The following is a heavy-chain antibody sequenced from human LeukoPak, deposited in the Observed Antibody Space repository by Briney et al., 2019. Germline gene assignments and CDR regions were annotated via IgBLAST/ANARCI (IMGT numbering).Heavy chain of an antibody. D-gene: IGHD6-19*01. CDR2: IVVGSGNT. CDR1: GFTFASSA. V-gene: IGHV1-58*02. Sequence: ASVKVSCXASGFTFASSAMQWVRQARGQRLEWIGWIVVGSGNTNYAQKFQERVTITRDMSTSTAYMELSSLRSEDTAVYYCAAVCRNSGYWGQGTLVTVSS. J-gene: IGHJ4*02. CDR3: AAVCRNSGY.